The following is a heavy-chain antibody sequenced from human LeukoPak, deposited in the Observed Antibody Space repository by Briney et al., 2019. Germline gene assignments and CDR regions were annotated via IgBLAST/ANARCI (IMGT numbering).Heavy chain of an antibody. CDR3: ARVPGRDYYFYYYMDV. Sequence: ASVKVSCKASGYTFTGYFMHWVRQAPGQGLEWMGWINPKSGGTNYAQKFQGRVTLTRDTSISTGYMELRSLRSDDTAIYYCARVPGRDYYFYYYMDVWGKGTTVTVSS. D-gene: IGHD1-14*01. CDR1: GYTFTGYF. V-gene: IGHV1-2*02. J-gene: IGHJ6*03. CDR2: INPKSGGT.